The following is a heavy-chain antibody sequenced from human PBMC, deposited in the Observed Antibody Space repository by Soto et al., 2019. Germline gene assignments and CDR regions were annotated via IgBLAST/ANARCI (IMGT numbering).Heavy chain of an antibody. D-gene: IGHD3-22*01. Sequence: EVQLVESGGGLVQPGGSLRLSCAASGFTFSNYWMHWVRQAPGKGLVWVSRINGDGSTTNYADSVKGRFTISRDNAKNTLYLKMNSLRAEDTALDYCASVADYYDSSGYLPVVDWGQGTLVTVSS. CDR1: GFTFSNYW. CDR3: ASVADYYDSSGYLPVVD. J-gene: IGHJ4*02. V-gene: IGHV3-74*01. CDR2: INGDGSTT.